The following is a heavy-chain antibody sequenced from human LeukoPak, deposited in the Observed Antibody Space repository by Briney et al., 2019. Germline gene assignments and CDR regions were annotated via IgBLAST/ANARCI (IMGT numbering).Heavy chain of an antibody. CDR1: GGSISSYY. Sequence: SETLSLTCTVSGGSISSYYWSWIRQPPGKGLEWIGYIYYSGSTNYNPSLKSRVTISVDTSKNQFSLKLSSVTAADTAVYYCARQEPYSSSWLNVGYYFDYWGQGTLVTVSS. J-gene: IGHJ4*02. D-gene: IGHD6-13*01. V-gene: IGHV4-59*08. CDR3: ARQEPYSSSWLNVGYYFDY. CDR2: IYYSGST.